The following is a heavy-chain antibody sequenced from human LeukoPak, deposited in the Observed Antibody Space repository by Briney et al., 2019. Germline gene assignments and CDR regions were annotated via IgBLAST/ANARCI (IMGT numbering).Heavy chain of an antibody. Sequence: SETLSLTCTVSGGSISSGCYYWSWIRQHPGKGLEWIGYIYYSGSTYYNPSLKSRVTISVDTSKNQFSLKLSSVTAADTAVYYCARLTGTTAFDIWGQGTMVTVSS. V-gene: IGHV4-31*03. CDR1: GGSISSGCYY. J-gene: IGHJ3*02. CDR3: ARLTGTTAFDI. CDR2: IYYSGST. D-gene: IGHD1-7*01.